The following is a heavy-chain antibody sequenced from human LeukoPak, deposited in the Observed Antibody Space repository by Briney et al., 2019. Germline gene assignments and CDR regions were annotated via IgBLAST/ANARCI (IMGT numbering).Heavy chain of an antibody. D-gene: IGHD3-3*01. CDR1: GFTFSDHY. CDR3: ARGLTYYDFWSGYYPLLDV. J-gene: IGHJ6*04. CDR2: ISSSGSTI. V-gene: IGHV3-11*04. Sequence: GGSLRLSCAASGFTFSDHYMSWIRQAPGKGLEWVSYISSSGSTIYYADSVKGRFTISRDNAKNSLYLQMNSLRAEDTAVYYCARGLTYYDFWSGYYPLLDVWGKGTTVTVSS.